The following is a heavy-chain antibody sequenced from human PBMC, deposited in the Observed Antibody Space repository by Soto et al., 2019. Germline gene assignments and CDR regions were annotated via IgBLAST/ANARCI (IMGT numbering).Heavy chain of an antibody. CDR1: GGSISSYY. Sequence: SETLSLTCTVSGGSISSYYWSWIRQPPGKGLEWIGYIYYSGSTNYNPSLKSRVTISVDTSKNQFSLKLSSVTAADTAVYYCARRVGSSSPIYYYYYYMDVWGKGTTVTVSS. CDR2: IYYSGST. V-gene: IGHV4-59*08. J-gene: IGHJ6*03. D-gene: IGHD6-6*01. CDR3: ARRVGSSSPIYYYYYYMDV.